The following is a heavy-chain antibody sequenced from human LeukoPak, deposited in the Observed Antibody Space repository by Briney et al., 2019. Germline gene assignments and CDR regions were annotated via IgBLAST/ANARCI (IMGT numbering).Heavy chain of an antibody. J-gene: IGHJ6*02. Sequence: GGSLRLSCSASGFTFSSFPMHWVRQAPGKGLEYVSAIISNGGSTYYADSVRGRFTISRDSSKSTVYLQMSSLRAEDTAVYYCVKAYSSSWYYGMDVWGQGTTVTVSS. V-gene: IGHV3-64D*06. CDR2: IISNGGST. CDR3: VKAYSSSWYYGMDV. CDR1: GFTFSSFP. D-gene: IGHD6-13*01.